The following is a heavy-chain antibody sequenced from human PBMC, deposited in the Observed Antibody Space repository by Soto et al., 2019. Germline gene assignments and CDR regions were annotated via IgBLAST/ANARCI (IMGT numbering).Heavy chain of an antibody. CDR3: AREVVSGYDLGY. Sequence: ASVKVSCKASGYTFTSFAIHWVHQAPGQRPEWMGWINADTGNTKYSQRFQGRVTFARDTSANTAYMQVSSVRSEDTAVYFCAREVVSGYDLGYWGQGTLVTVSS. CDR1: GYTFTSFA. V-gene: IGHV1-3*01. CDR2: INADTGNT. J-gene: IGHJ4*02. D-gene: IGHD5-12*01.